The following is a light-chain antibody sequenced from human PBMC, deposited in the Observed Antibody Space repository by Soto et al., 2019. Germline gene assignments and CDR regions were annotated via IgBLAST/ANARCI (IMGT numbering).Light chain of an antibody. J-gene: IGKJ1*01. CDR3: QQTYRAHPWT. Sequence: DIQMTQSPSSLSASLGDRVTISCRASQSISTYLNWYQLKPGKAPKLLIYSASGVQSGVPPRFSGSGSGTDFTLTISSLRRDDIANYYCQQTYRAHPWTFGQGTKVDIK. CDR1: QSISTY. CDR2: SAS. V-gene: IGKV1-39*01.